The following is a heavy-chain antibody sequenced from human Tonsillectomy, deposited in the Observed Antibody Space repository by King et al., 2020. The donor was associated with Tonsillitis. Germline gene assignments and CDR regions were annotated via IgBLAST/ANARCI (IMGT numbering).Heavy chain of an antibody. CDR3: AKVPARIVLDIIQSWYDY. J-gene: IGHJ4*02. CDR2: ISGSGDST. CDR1: GFTFSSYA. D-gene: IGHD3-22*01. V-gene: IGHV3-23*04. Sequence: VQLVESGGGLVQPGGSLRLSCAASGFTFSSYAMSWVRQAPGKGLEWVSTISGSGDSTYYADSVKGRFTISRDNSTNTLYLQMNSLRAEDTAVYYCAKVPARIVLDIIQSWYDYWGQGTLVTVSS.